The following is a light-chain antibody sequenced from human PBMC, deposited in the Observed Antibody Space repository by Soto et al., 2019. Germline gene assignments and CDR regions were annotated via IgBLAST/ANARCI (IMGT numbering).Light chain of an antibody. J-gene: IGLJ3*02. CDR3: NSYTSTGARV. CDR1: SNDVGGFDF. Sequence: QSALTQPASVSGSPGQSITISCTGTSNDVGGFDFVSWYQQHPGKAPKVIIYEVSNRPSGVSDRFSGSKSGNTASLTISGLQAEDEADYYCNSYTSTGARVFGGGTKVTVL. V-gene: IGLV2-14*01. CDR2: EVS.